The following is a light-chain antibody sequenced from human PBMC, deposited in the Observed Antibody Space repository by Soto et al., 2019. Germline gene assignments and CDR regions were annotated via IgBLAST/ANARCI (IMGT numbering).Light chain of an antibody. V-gene: IGLV2-14*01. CDR3: SSYTTSSSYV. J-gene: IGLJ1*01. Sequence: QSAVTQPASVSGSPGQSITISCTGTNSDIGYYNFVSWYQHHPGKAPKLIIYEVSNRPSGVSRRFSGSKSGNTASLTISGLQTEDEADYYCSSYTTSSSYVFGTGTKLTVL. CDR2: EVS. CDR1: NSDIGYYNF.